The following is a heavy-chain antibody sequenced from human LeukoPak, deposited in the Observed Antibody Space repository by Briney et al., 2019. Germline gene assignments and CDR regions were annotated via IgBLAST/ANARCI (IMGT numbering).Heavy chain of an antibody. Sequence: GGSLRLSCAASGFTFSGSDMHWVRQASGKGLEWVGRIRSKANNYATAYGASVKGRFTISRDDSKNTAYLQMNSLKTEDTAVYYCTRPYIGGWYWGQGTLVTVSS. D-gene: IGHD6-19*01. CDR3: TRPYIGGWY. CDR1: GFTFSGSD. J-gene: IGHJ4*02. CDR2: IRSKANNYAT. V-gene: IGHV3-73*01.